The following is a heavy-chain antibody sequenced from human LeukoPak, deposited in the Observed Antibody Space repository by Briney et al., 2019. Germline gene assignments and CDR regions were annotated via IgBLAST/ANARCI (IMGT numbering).Heavy chain of an antibody. J-gene: IGHJ4*02. Sequence: GVSLRLSCAASGFTVCNNYMNWVRQAPGKGPEWVSLIFSHGETSYADSVKGRFTISRDNSKNTLYLQMNSLRAEDTAVYYCAKDVGRYSYGTFDYWGQGTLVTVSS. V-gene: IGHV3-66*01. CDR1: GFTVCNNY. D-gene: IGHD5-18*01. CDR3: AKDVGRYSYGTFDY. CDR2: IFSHGET.